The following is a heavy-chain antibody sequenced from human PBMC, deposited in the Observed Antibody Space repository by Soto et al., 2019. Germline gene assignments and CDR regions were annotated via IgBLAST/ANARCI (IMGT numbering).Heavy chain of an antibody. CDR3: ARCRTDSGDDGLPSKY. D-gene: IGHD4-17*01. CDR1: GYSFTGYA. Sequence: QVQLVQSGAEVKKPGASVKVSCTASGYSFTGYAFNWVRQAPGQGIEWIGWISAYNGKTIYSQKFQGRATMTTDASTTTAFMELRSPTSDDTAVYYCARCRTDSGDDGLPSKYWGQGTLVTVSS. J-gene: IGHJ1*01. CDR2: ISAYNGKT. V-gene: IGHV1-18*01.